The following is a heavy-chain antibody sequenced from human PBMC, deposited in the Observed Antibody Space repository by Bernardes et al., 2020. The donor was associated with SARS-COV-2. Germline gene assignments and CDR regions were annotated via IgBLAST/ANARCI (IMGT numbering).Heavy chain of an antibody. Sequence: SETLSLTCTVSGGSISSYYWSWIRQPPGKGLEWIGYIYYSGSTNYNPSLKSRVTISVDTSKNQFSLKLSSVTAADTAVYYCAGLGVVGDYWGQGTLVTVSS. J-gene: IGHJ4*02. CDR1: GGSISSYY. CDR2: IYYSGST. D-gene: IGHD2-2*01. CDR3: AGLGVVGDY. V-gene: IGHV4-59*01.